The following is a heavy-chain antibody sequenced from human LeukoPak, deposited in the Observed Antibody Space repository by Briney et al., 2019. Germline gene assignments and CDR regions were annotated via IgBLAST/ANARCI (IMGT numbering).Heavy chain of an antibody. J-gene: IGHJ4*02. CDR1: GGSISSSSYY. CDR2: IYYSGST. CDR3: ARGNYDYAWGSYRGDFDY. Sequence: SETLSLTCTVSGGSISSSSYYWGWIRQPPGKGLEWIGSIYYSGSTYYNPSLKSRVTISVDTSKNQFSLKLSSVTAADTAVYYCARGNYDYAWGSYRGDFDYWGQGTLVTVSS. D-gene: IGHD3-16*02. V-gene: IGHV4-39*07.